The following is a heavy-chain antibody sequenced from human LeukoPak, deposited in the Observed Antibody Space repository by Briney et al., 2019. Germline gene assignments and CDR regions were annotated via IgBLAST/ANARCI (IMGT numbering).Heavy chain of an antibody. Sequence: GASVKVSCKASGCTFTGYYMHWVRPAPGQGVEWMGRINPNSGGTNYAQKFQGRVTMTRDTSISTAYMELSRLRSDDTAVYYCARGSRWLQSSSGAFDIWGQGTMVTVSS. CDR3: ARGSRWLQSSSGAFDI. CDR2: INPNSGGT. J-gene: IGHJ3*02. V-gene: IGHV1-2*06. D-gene: IGHD5-24*01. CDR1: GCTFTGYY.